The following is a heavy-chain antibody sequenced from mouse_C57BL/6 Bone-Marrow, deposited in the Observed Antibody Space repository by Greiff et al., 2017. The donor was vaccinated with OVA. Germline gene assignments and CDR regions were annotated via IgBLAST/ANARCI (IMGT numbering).Heavy chain of an antibody. CDR3: ARDSDQSSCFAY. CDR2: IYPRSGNT. Sequence: VQLQQSGAELARPGASVKLSCKASGYTFTSYGISWVKQRTGQGLAWIGEIYPRSGNTYYNEKFKGKATLTADKSSSTAYMELRSLTSADSAVYFCARDSDQSSCFAYWGQGTLVTVSA. J-gene: IGHJ3*01. V-gene: IGHV1-81*01. D-gene: IGHD2-12*01. CDR1: GYTFTSYG.